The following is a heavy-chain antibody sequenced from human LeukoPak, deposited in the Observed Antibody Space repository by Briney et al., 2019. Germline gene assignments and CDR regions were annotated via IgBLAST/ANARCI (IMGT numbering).Heavy chain of an antibody. J-gene: IGHJ4*02. CDR1: GFSVTAKY. Sequence: GGSLRLSCAASGFSVTAKYITWVRQAPGKGLEWVSVMYTGGTPYYADSVKGRFTISRDNSKNTLFLQINSLRAEDSAVYYCATDRERDPSVYYLVGGQGTLITVSS. CDR3: ATDRERDPSVYYLV. D-gene: IGHD3-22*01. V-gene: IGHV3-53*01. CDR2: MYTGGTP.